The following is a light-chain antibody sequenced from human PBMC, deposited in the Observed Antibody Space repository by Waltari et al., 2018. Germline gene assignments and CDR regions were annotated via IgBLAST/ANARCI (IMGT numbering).Light chain of an antibody. V-gene: IGKV2-28*01. CDR2: SGS. J-gene: IGKJ2*01. Sequence: DIVMTQSPLSLSVTPGEPASISCRSSQSLLQDNGYTYLNWYLEKPVQSPRLLISSGSNRSSGVPDRFIGSGSGTDCTLRIWRVEAEDVATYYCMQSLQTAQTVCQGTKLEIK. CDR3: MQSLQTAQT. CDR1: QSLLQDNGYTY.